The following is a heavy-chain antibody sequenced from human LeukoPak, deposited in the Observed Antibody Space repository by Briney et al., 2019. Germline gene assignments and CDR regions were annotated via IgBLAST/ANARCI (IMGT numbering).Heavy chain of an antibody. J-gene: IGHJ4*02. CDR1: GFTFSGSG. CDR2: IRTKVNNYAT. V-gene: IGHV3-73*01. CDR3: SRVEDYGDYLGFDY. Sequence: GGSLRLSCAASGFTFSGSGIHGVRQASGKGLEWVGRIRTKVNNYATAYAASVKGRFTISRDDSENTAYLQMNSLKAEDTAVYYCSRVEDYGDYLGFDYWGQGTLVTVSS. D-gene: IGHD4-17*01.